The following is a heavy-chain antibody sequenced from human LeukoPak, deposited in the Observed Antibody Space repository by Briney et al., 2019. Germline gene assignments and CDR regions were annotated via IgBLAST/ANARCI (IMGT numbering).Heavy chain of an antibody. Sequence: SETLSLTCTVSGGSISSGDYYWSWIRQPPGRGLEWIGYIYYSGSTFYNPSLKSRVTISVDTSKNHFSLKLNSVTAADTAVYYCARGAPSRVWFDPWGQGTLVTVSS. CDR2: IYYSGST. J-gene: IGHJ5*02. V-gene: IGHV4-30-4*08. CDR3: ARGAPSRVWFDP. CDR1: GGSISSGDYY. D-gene: IGHD4/OR15-4a*01.